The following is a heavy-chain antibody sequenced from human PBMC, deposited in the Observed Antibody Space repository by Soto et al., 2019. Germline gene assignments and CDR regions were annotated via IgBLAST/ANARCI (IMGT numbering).Heavy chain of an antibody. D-gene: IGHD2-15*01. J-gene: IGHJ5*02. CDR1: GFSLSTSGVG. V-gene: IGHV2-5*02. Sequence: ESGPTLVNPTQTLTLTCTFSGFSLSTSGVGVGWIRQPPGKALEWLALIYWDDDKRYSPSLKSRLTITKDTSKNQVVLTMTNMDPVDTATYYCAHSLYCSGGSCYGPLNWFDPWGQGTLVTVSS. CDR2: IYWDDDK. CDR3: AHSLYCSGGSCYGPLNWFDP.